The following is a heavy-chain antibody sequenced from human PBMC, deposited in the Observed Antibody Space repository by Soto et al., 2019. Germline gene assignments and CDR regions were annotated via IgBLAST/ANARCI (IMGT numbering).Heavy chain of an antibody. V-gene: IGHV5-51*01. J-gene: IGHJ6*02. D-gene: IGHD2-2*01. CDR2: IYPGDSDT. Sequence: GEPRMMYWKRSWYTPNSYKINRVRQLPGKGLEWMGIIYPGDSDTRYSPSFQGQVTISADKSISTAYLQWSSLKASDTAMYYCARHEVPSSAGMDVWGQGTTVTVS. CDR3: ARHEVPSSAGMDV. CDR1: WYTPNSYK.